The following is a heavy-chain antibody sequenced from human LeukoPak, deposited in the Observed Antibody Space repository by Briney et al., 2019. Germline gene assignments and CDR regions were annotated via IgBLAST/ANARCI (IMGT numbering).Heavy chain of an antibody. J-gene: IGHJ4*02. CDR1: GFTFSSYA. D-gene: IGHD3-10*01. CDR3: AKSHYYGSGSIDY. CDR2: VSASGDST. Sequence: GGSLRLSCAASGFTFSSYAMSWVRQAPGKGLAWISTVSASGDSTSYADSVKGRFTFSRDHSKNALYLQVNSLRADDAALYYCAKSHYYGSGSIDYWGQGTLVTVSS. V-gene: IGHV3-23*01.